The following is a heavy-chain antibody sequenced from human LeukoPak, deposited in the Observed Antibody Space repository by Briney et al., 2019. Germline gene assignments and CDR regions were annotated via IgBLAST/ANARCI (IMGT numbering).Heavy chain of an antibody. CDR2: ISGSGGST. J-gene: IGHJ5*02. D-gene: IGHD4-11*01. CDR1: GFTFSSYA. V-gene: IGHV3-23*01. Sequence: GGSLRLSCAASGFTFSSYAMSWVRQAPGKGLEWVSAISGSGGSTYYADSVKGRFTISRDNSKNTLYLQMNSLRAEDTAVYYCARPKTPTGDEGWFDPWGQGTLVTVSS. CDR3: ARPKTPTGDEGWFDP.